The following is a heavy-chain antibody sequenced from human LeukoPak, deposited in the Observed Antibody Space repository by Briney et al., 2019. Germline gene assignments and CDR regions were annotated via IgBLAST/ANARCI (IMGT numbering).Heavy chain of an antibody. CDR1: GFTFSSLW. Sequence: PGGSLRLSCAASGFTFSSLWMSWVRQAPGEGLEWVANIKQDGTEKYYMDSVKGRFSISRDNAKNSLYLQMNALRAEDTAVYYCARDIRPDYWGQGTLVTVST. D-gene: IGHD6-6*01. J-gene: IGHJ4*02. CDR3: ARDIRPDY. V-gene: IGHV3-7*04. CDR2: IKQDGTEK.